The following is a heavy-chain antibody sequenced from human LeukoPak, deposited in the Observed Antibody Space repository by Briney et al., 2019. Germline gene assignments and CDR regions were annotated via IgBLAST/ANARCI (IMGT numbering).Heavy chain of an antibody. CDR1: GFTFSDYY. CDR2: ISTSVTYT. V-gene: IGHV3-11*03. D-gene: IGHD2-15*01. Sequence: GGSLRLSCAASGFTFSDYYMSWIRQAPGRGLEWVSYISTSVTYTEYADSVKGRFTISRDNAKNSLYLQMNSLRAEDTAVYYCARLSGPVGCSGGSCYPLYWGQGTLVTVSS. CDR3: ARLSGPVGCSGGSCYPLY. J-gene: IGHJ4*02.